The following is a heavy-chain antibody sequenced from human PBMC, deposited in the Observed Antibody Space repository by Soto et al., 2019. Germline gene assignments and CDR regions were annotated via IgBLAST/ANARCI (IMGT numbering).Heavy chain of an antibody. CDR2: IYYSGST. D-gene: IGHD2-2*01. CDR3: PREKRGHSSCYHSDY. CDR1: CGSSIGGGYC. V-gene: IGHV4-31*03. Sequence: SETMSVTYTVACGSSIGGGYCWIWIRQHPWKGLEWIGYIYYSGSTYYNPSLKSRVTISVDTSKNQFSLKLSSVTAEDTAVYYCPREKRGHSSCYHSDYRGQGPPVTVSS. J-gene: IGHJ4*02.